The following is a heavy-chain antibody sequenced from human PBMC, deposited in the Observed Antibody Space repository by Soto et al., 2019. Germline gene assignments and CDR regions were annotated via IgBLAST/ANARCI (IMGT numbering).Heavy chain of an antibody. D-gene: IGHD2-2*01. CDR3: AKRGSPTSWYWFDP. CDR1: GVNFSSYA. V-gene: IGHV3-23*01. Sequence: EVQLLESGGGLVQPGGALRLSCAASGVNFSSYAMIWVRQAPGKGLEWVSTLSNGGGSTYYADSVKGRFTISRDISKNTLFLQMNSLRAEDTAVYYCAKRGSPTSWYWFDPWGQGTLVTVSS. J-gene: IGHJ5*02. CDR2: LSNGGGST.